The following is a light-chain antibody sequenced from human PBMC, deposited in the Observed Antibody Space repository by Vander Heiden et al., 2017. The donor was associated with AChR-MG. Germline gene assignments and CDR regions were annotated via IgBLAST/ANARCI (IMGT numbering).Light chain of an antibody. V-gene: IGKV1-27*01. CDR2: AAS. CDR3: QKDNSAPRT. CDR1: QGISNY. J-gene: IGKJ1*01. Sequence: DIQMTQSPSSLSASVGDRVTITCRASQGISNYLAWYQQKPGKVPKLLIYAASTLQSGVPSRFSGSGSGTDFPLTISILQPDDVATYYCQKDNSAPRTFGQGTKVEIK.